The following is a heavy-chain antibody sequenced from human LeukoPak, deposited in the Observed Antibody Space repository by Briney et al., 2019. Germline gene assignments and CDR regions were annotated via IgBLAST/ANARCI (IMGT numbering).Heavy chain of an antibody. CDR1: GFTSSSHG. J-gene: IGHJ4*02. Sequence: GGSLRLSCAASGFTSSSHGMNWVRQAPGKGLEWISGISPSADITYYADSVKGRFTISRDNSENTVYLHMSSLRAGDTAVYFCAKDDAWLQFNDWGQGTLVTVSS. V-gene: IGHV3-23*01. CDR3: AKDDAWLQFND. CDR2: ISPSADIT. D-gene: IGHD5-24*01.